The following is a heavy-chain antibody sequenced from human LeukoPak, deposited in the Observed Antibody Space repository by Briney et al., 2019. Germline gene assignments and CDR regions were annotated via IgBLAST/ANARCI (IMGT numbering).Heavy chain of an antibody. CDR2: ISGSGDFT. CDR1: GFTFSNYG. Sequence: PGGSLRLSCAASGFTFSNYGMSWVRQAPGKGLERVSDISGSGDFTYYADSVKGRFTIPRDKSKNTLYLQMNSLRAEDTAVYYCAKDGARDGYNYPDYWGQGTLVTVSS. V-gene: IGHV3-23*01. CDR3: AKDGARDGYNYPDY. J-gene: IGHJ4*02. D-gene: IGHD5-24*01.